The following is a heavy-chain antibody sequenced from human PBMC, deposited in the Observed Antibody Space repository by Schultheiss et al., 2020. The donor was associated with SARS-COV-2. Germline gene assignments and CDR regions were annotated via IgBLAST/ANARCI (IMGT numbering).Heavy chain of an antibody. J-gene: IGHJ6*02. CDR3: AREDIVVVPAANYYYYGMDV. CDR1: GFAFSSYA. Sequence: GGSLRLSCAASGFAFSSYAMSWVRQAPGKGLEWVSVIYSGGSTYYADSVKGRFTISRDNAKNSLYLQMNSLRAEDTAVYYCAREDIVVVPAANYYYYGMDVWGQGTTVTVSS. D-gene: IGHD2-2*01. V-gene: IGHV3-23*03. CDR2: IYSGGST.